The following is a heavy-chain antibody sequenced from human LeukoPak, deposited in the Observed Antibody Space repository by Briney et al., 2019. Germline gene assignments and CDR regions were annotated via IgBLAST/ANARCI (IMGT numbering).Heavy chain of an antibody. D-gene: IGHD2-8*01. J-gene: IGHJ4*02. Sequence: ASVKVSCKASGYTFTSYGISWLRQAPGQGLEWIGWISAYNGNTNYAQKLQGRVTMTTDTSTSTAYMELRSLRSDDTAVYYCARGEYCTNGVCPGDYWGQGTLVTVSS. CDR2: ISAYNGNT. CDR1: GYTFTSYG. CDR3: ARGEYCTNGVCPGDY. V-gene: IGHV1-18*01.